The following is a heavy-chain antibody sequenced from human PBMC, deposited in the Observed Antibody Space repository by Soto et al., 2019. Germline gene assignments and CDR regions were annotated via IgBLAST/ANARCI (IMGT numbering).Heavy chain of an antibody. CDR3: AREFYVDCCDY. J-gene: IGHJ4*02. V-gene: IGHV1-69*08. CDR1: GGILHTDT. D-gene: IGHD3-10*02. CDR2: VIPPLDVA. Sequence: QVQLVQSGPEVKKPGSSVKLSCKTSGGILHTDTISWVRLAPGQGLEWMGRVIPPLDVANYPQKFRDRVTITADKGTGTAYLELSSLRSYDTAIYFCAREFYVDCCDYWGQGTLVTVSA.